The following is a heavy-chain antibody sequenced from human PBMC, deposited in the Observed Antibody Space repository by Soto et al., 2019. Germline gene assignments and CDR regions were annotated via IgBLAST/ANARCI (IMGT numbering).Heavy chain of an antibody. D-gene: IGHD1-1*01. Sequence: QVNLVQSGAEVRKPGASVKVSCKGSGYTFTSYGIAWVRQAPGQGLAWMGCISAHNDNTNYAQKVQGRVTGTRDTSTSTAYMVLRNLSSDDTAVYYCARGRYGDYWGQGALVTVSS. J-gene: IGHJ4*02. CDR1: GYTFTSYG. CDR3: ARGRYGDY. CDR2: ISAHNDNT. V-gene: IGHV1-18*01.